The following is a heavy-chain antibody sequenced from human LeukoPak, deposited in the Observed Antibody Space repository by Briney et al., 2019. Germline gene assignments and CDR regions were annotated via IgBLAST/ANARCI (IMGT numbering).Heavy chain of an antibody. V-gene: IGHV3-21*01. J-gene: IGHJ4*02. Sequence: GGSLRLSCAASGFTFSSYGMNWVRQAPGKGLEWVSFISSSSSYIYYADSVKGRFTISRDNAKNSLYLQMNSLRAEDTAVYYCARSIWTITMVRGANTRGVDYWGQGTLVTVSS. CDR2: ISSSSSYI. D-gene: IGHD3-10*01. CDR1: GFTFSSYG. CDR3: ARSIWTITMVRGANTRGVDY.